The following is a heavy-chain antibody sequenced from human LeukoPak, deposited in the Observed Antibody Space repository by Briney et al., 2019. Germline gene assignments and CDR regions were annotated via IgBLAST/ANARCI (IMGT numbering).Heavy chain of an antibody. Sequence: GGSLRLSCAASGFTFSNYYMHWVRQAPGKGLVWVARINSDGSSTTYADSVKGRFTISRDNSKNTLYPQMNSLRAEDTAVYYCAKGRGSSDYVFDYWGQGILVTVSS. V-gene: IGHV3-74*01. CDR2: INSDGSST. J-gene: IGHJ4*02. D-gene: IGHD5-12*01. CDR1: GFTFSNYY. CDR3: AKGRGSSDYVFDY.